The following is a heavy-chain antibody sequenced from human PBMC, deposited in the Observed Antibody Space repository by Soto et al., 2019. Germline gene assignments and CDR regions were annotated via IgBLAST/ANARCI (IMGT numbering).Heavy chain of an antibody. V-gene: IGHV3-53*04. CDR1: GFTVSSNY. Sequence: GGSLRLSCAASGFTVSSNYMSWVRQAPGKGLEWVSVIYSGGSTYYADSVKGRFTISRHNSKNTLYLQMNSLRAEDTAVYYCARGLITYDILTGYYKGDAFDIWGQGTMVTVSS. CDR3: ARGLITYDILTGYYKGDAFDI. CDR2: IYSGGST. D-gene: IGHD3-9*01. J-gene: IGHJ3*02.